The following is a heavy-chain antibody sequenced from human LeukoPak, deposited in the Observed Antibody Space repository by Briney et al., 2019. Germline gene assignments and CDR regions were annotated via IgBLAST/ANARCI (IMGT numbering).Heavy chain of an antibody. CDR2: INPNSGGT. D-gene: IGHD1-26*01. CDR1: GYTFTGYY. V-gene: IGHV1-2*02. J-gene: IGHJ5*02. CDR3: ARGSKMLGYNWFDP. Sequence: ASVKVSCKASGYTFTGYYMHWVRQAPGQGLEWMGWINPNSGGTNYAQKFQGRVTMTRDTSISTAYMELSRLRSDDTAVYYCARGSKMLGYNWFDPWGQGTLVTVSS.